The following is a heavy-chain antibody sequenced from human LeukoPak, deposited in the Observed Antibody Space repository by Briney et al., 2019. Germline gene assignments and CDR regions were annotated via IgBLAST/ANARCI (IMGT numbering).Heavy chain of an antibody. D-gene: IGHD3-22*01. Sequence: PGGSLRLSCAASGFTFSIYGMHWVRQAPGKGLEWVAVISYHGKNKYFADSVKGRFTISRDNYKNTLYLQMDRMRTEDTAVYYCARCPESSGYYYELDSWGRGTLVTVSS. V-gene: IGHV3-30*03. CDR1: GFTFSIYG. J-gene: IGHJ4*02. CDR2: ISYHGKNK. CDR3: ARCPESSGYYYELDS.